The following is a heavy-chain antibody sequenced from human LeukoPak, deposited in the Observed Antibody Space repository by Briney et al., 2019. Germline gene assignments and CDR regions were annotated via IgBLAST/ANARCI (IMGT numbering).Heavy chain of an antibody. V-gene: IGHV1-2*02. Sequence: ASVKVSCKASGYTFTGYYMRWVRQAPGQGLEWMGWINPNSGGTNYAQKFQGRVTMTRDMSTSTVYMELSSLRSEDTAVYYCARDSRRWPLGYYFDYWGQGTLVTVSS. CDR2: INPNSGGT. D-gene: IGHD1-26*01. J-gene: IGHJ4*02. CDR1: GYTFTGYY. CDR3: ARDSRRWPLGYYFDY.